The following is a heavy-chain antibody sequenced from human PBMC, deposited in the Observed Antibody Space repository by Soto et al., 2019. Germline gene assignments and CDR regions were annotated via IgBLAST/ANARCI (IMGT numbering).Heavy chain of an antibody. CDR1: GYTFENYV. CDR3: ARDLSSSWYNYYYYGMDV. V-gene: IGHV1-3*01. CDR2: MNAGTGNK. D-gene: IGHD6-13*01. Sequence: ASVKVSCKAFGYTFENYVIHWVRQAPGHGLEWLGYMNAGTGNKKSSHLFQDRLILTRETSATTAYMELRSLRSDDTAVYYCARDLSSSWYNYYYYGMDVWGQGTTVTVSS. J-gene: IGHJ6*02.